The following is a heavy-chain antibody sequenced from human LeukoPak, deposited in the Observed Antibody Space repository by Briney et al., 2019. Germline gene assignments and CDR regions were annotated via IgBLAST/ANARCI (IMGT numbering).Heavy chain of an antibody. CDR2: TSAYNGNT. CDR3: ARDRVVPAAPAWYYYYGMDV. Sequence: ASVKVSCKASGYTFTSYGISWVRQAPGQGLEWMGWTSAYNGNTNYAQKLQGRVTMTTDTSTSTAYMELRSLRSDDTAVYYCARDRVVPAAPAWYYYYGMDVWGQGTTVTVSS. J-gene: IGHJ6*02. V-gene: IGHV1-18*01. D-gene: IGHD2-2*01. CDR1: GYTFTSYG.